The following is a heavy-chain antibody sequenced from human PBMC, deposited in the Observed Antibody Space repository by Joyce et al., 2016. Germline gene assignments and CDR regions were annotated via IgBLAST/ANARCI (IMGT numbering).Heavy chain of an antibody. V-gene: IGHV3-33*01. J-gene: IGHJ3*01. D-gene: IGHD2/OR15-2a*01. CDR3: ARNLESLATITFDL. CDR1: VFTLINYI. Sequence: VQLVEFGGDVVQPGKFLRLSCSASVFTLINYIVHWVRQTTGKGLEWVAVIRHDGDKKFYADARKGGITMSRDNSKNSLHLQMTSLRVDDTAVYYCARNLESLATITFDLWGQGTVVTVSS. CDR2: IRHDGDKK.